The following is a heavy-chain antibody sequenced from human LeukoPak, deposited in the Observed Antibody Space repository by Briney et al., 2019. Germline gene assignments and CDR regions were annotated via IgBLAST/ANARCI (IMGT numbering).Heavy chain of an antibody. CDR2: IWYDGSNK. D-gene: IGHD3-3*01. V-gene: IGHV3-33*01. CDR1: GFTFSSYG. Sequence: GRSLRLSCAASGFTFSSYGMHWVRQAPGKGLEWVAVIWYDGSNKYYADSVKGRFTISRDNSKNTLYLQMNSLRAEDTAVYYCARDGVGLRFLEWLSRSYYYYGMDVWAKGPRSPSP. J-gene: IGHJ6*02. CDR3: ARDGVGLRFLEWLSRSYYYYGMDV.